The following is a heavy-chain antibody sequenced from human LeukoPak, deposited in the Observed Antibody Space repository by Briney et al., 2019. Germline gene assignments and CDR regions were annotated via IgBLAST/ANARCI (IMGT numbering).Heavy chain of an antibody. CDR1: GFTFSGYA. D-gene: IGHD6-6*01. V-gene: IGHV3-11*01. Sequence: GGSLRLSCAASGFTFSGYAMNWIRQAPGKGLEWVSYISSSGSTIYYADSVKGRFTISRDNAKNSLYLQMNSLRAEDTAVYYCARDSSSSSSIYYYGMDVWGQGTTVTVSS. CDR3: ARDSSSSSSIYYYGMDV. CDR2: ISSSGSTI. J-gene: IGHJ6*02.